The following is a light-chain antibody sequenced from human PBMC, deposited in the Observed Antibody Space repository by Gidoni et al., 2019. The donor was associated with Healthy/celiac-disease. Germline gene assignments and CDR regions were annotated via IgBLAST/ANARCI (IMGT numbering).Light chain of an antibody. CDR2: GAS. J-gene: IGKJ4*01. Sequence: IVLTQSPGTLSLSPGERATLSCRASQSVSSSYLAWYQQKPGQAPRLLIYGASSRATGIPDRFSGGGSGTDFTLTISRLEPEDFAVYYCQQYGSSPSLTFGGGTKVEIK. CDR3: QQYGSSPSLT. V-gene: IGKV3-20*01. CDR1: QSVSSSY.